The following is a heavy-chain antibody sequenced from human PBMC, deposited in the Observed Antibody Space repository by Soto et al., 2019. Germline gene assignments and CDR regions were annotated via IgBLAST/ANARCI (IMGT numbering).Heavy chain of an antibody. CDR1: GFTFSSYE. V-gene: IGHV3-48*03. CDR2: ISSSGSTI. D-gene: IGHD6-13*01. CDR3: ARDQEAGSFFPYYYGMDV. J-gene: IGHJ6*02. Sequence: SLRLSCATSGFTFSSYEMNWVRQAPGKGLEWVSYISSSGSTIYYADSVKGRFTISRDNAKNSLYLQMDSLRAEDTAVYYCARDQEAGSFFPYYYGMDVWGQGTTVTAP.